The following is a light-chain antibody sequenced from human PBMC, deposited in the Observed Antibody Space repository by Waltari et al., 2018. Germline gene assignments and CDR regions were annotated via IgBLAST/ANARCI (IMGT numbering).Light chain of an antibody. Sequence: QSVLTQPPSASGTPGQRVTISCSGSSSKIGSNVINWYQQLPGTAPKLLIHSSNQRPSGVPARFSGSKSGTSASLAISGLQSEDEADYHCGAWDASLNGYVFGTGTKVTVL. J-gene: IGLJ1*01. CDR3: GAWDASLNGYV. V-gene: IGLV1-44*01. CDR1: SSKIGSNV. CDR2: SSN.